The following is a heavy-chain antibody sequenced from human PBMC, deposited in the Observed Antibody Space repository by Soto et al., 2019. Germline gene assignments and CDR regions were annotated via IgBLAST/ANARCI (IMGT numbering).Heavy chain of an antibody. Sequence: ASVKVSCKASGGTFSSYAISWVRQAPGQGLEWMGGIIPIFGTANYAQKFQGRVTITADESKSHLSLKLSSVTAADTAVYYCAGQSYESRGYYYAYWGQGTLVTVSS. CDR2: IIPIFGTA. CDR3: AGQSYESRGYYYAY. V-gene: IGHV1-69*13. J-gene: IGHJ4*02. D-gene: IGHD3-22*01. CDR1: GGTFSSYA.